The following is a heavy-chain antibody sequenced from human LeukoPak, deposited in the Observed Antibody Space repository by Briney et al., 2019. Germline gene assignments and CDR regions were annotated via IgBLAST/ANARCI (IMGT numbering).Heavy chain of an antibody. CDR2: INPSGGST. CDR1: GYTFTSYY. Sequence: ASVKVSCKASGYTFTSYYMHWVRQAPGQGLEWMGIINPSGGSTSYAQKFQGRVTMTRDTSTSTVYMELSSLRSEDTAVYYCARDILVGATSHYYYGMDVWGQGTTVTVSS. D-gene: IGHD1-26*01. J-gene: IGHJ6*02. CDR3: ARDILVGATSHYYYGMDV. V-gene: IGHV1-46*01.